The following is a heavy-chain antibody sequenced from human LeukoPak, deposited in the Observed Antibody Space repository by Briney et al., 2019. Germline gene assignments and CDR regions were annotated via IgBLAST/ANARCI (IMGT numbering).Heavy chain of an antibody. Sequence: GASVKVSCKASEYIFTDYAISWVRQAPGQGLEWMGGIIPIFGTANYAQKFQGRVTITADESTSTAYMELSSLRSEDTAVYYCARPYCSSTSCLYYYGMDVWGQGTTVTVSS. CDR3: ARPYCSSTSCLYYYGMDV. J-gene: IGHJ6*02. CDR2: IIPIFGTA. V-gene: IGHV1-69*13. CDR1: EYIFTDYA. D-gene: IGHD2-2*01.